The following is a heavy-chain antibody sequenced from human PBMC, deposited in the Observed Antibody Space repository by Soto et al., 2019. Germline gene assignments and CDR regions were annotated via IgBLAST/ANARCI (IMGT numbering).Heavy chain of an antibody. CDR1: GYTFTSYY. J-gene: IGHJ5*02. CDR2: INPSGGST. D-gene: IGHD6-19*01. V-gene: IGHV1-46*01. CDR3: ARDVISGHHSGWPGYNWFDP. Sequence: ASVKVSCKASGYTFTSYYMHWVRQAPGQGLEWMGIINPSGGSTSYAQKFQGRVTMTRDTSTSTVYMELSSLRSEDTAVYYCARDVISGHHSGWPGYNWFDPWGQGTLVTVSS.